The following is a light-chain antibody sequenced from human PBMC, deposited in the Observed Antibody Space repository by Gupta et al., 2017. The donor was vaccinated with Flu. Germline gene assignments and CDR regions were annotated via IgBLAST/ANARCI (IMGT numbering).Light chain of an antibody. V-gene: IGKV1-39*01. Sequence: DIQMTQSPSSLSASVGDRVTITCRASQSISSYLNWYQQKPGKAPKLLIYAASRVKSGVPSRFSGSGSGTDFTLTISSRQPEDFANYYCQQRYSTPYSFGQGTKLEIK. J-gene: IGKJ2*03. CDR1: QSISSY. CDR3: QQRYSTPYS. CDR2: AAS.